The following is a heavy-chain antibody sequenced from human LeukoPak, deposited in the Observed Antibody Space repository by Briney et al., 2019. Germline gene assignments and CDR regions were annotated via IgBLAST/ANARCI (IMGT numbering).Heavy chain of an antibody. CDR3: ARDLYAGTYSYGPACDY. CDR2: ISSSSSTI. CDR1: GFTFSSYS. V-gene: IGHV3-48*04. Sequence: PGGSLRLSCAASGFTFSSYSMNWVRQAPGKGLEWVSYISSSSSTIYYADSVKGRFTISRDNAKNSLYLQMNSLRAEDTAVYYCARDLYAGTYSYGPACDYWGQGTLVTVSS. J-gene: IGHJ4*02. D-gene: IGHD5-18*01.